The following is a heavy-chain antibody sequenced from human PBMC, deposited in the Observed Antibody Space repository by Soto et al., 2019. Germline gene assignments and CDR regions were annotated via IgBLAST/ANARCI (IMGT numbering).Heavy chain of an antibody. J-gene: IGHJ6*02. CDR1: GYTFAHYG. D-gene: IGHD5-18*01. Sequence: ASVKVSCKASGYTFAHYGISWVRQAPGQGLEWMGWISGNNGATNYAPKMQGRVTMTIDTSMSTAYMDLRSLTSEDTAVYYCARGWITGYSYGYLVYYYGMDVWGQGTTVTVSS. CDR3: ARGWITGYSYGYLVYYYGMDV. V-gene: IGHV1-18*04. CDR2: ISGNNGAT.